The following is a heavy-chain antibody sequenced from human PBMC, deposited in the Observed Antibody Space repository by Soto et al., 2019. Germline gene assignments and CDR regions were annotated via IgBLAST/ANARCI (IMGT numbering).Heavy chain of an antibody. CDR1: VGSISSGGYY. J-gene: IGHJ4*02. D-gene: IGHD6-6*01. V-gene: IGHV4-31*03. CDR3: ARSRRVSSSTFDY. CDR2: IHYSGST. Sequence: TLSLNCTVSVGSISSGGYYWSWIRQHPGKGLEWIGYIHYSGSTYYNPSLKSRVTISVDTSKNQFSLKLSSVTAADTAVYYCARSRRVSSSTFDYWGQGTLVTVSS.